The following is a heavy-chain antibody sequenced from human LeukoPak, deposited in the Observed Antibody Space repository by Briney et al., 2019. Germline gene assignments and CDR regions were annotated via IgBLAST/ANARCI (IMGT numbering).Heavy chain of an antibody. CDR3: GRQGYTASCYFFDY. CDR1: SGSIRSYY. CDR2: IYTTWTT. V-gene: IGHV4-4*07. Sequence: SETLSLTCTVSSGSIRSYYWGCVRQPPGKGLEWIGRIYTTWTTQYNPSLKSRVHMSVDTSTNQFSLNLRSMTAADKAVYYCGRQGYTASCYFFDYWSQGTLVAVS. J-gene: IGHJ4*02. D-gene: IGHD2-2*01.